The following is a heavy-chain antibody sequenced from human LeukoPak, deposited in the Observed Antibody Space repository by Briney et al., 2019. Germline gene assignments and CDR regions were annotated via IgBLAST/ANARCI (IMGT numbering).Heavy chain of an antibody. Sequence: GGSLRLSCAASVFTFSSYWISWVRQAPGKWLECVANIKQDGSDKYYVDSVKGRFTISREHDKNSLYLQMNSLRAEETAVYYCARAHYYDSSGYYSYWGKGNLVTVSS. V-gene: IGHV3-7*01. CDR1: VFTFSSYW. J-gene: IGHJ4*02. CDR2: IKQDGSDK. D-gene: IGHD3-22*01. CDR3: ARAHYYDSSGYYSY.